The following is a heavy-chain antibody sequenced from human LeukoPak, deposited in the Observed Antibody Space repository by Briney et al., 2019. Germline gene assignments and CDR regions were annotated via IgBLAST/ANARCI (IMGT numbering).Heavy chain of an antibody. CDR2: IYYTGIS. J-gene: IGHJ4*02. V-gene: IGHV4-59*01. CDR3: ARSSQSSSTSFDH. D-gene: IGHD6-13*01. CDR1: AGSISGYY. Sequence: PSETLSLTCSVSAGSISGYYCSWIRQPPGKGLEWIGFIYYTGISHYTPSLMTRVTLSVDTSKTQCSLKLTSVIAADTAVYYCARSSQSSSTSFDHWGQGTLVTVSS.